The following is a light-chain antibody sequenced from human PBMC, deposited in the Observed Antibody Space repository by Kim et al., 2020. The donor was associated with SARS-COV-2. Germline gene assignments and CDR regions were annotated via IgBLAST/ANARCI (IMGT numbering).Light chain of an antibody. V-gene: IGKV1-5*03. CDR2: KAS. CDR3: QQYFTYPYT. Sequence: DIQMTQSPSTLSASIGDRVTITCRASETFSSFLAWYQQKPGKAPSLLIYKASSLESGVPSRFSGSGSGTEFTLTISSLQPADSATYYCQQYFTYPYTFGQGTKLEI. CDR1: ETFSSF. J-gene: IGKJ2*01.